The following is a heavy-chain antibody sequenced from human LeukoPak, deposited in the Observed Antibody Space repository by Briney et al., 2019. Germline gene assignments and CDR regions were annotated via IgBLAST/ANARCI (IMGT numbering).Heavy chain of an antibody. CDR2: INPNSGGT. CDR3: ARVRFGVGSPPDY. D-gene: IGHD3-3*01. Sequence: GASVKVSCKASGYTFTGYYMHWVRQAPGQGLEWMGWINPNSGGTNYAQKFQGRVTMTRDTSISTAYMELSRLRSDDTAVYYCARVRFGVGSPPDYWGQGTLVTVSS. J-gene: IGHJ4*02. CDR1: GYTFTGYY. V-gene: IGHV1-2*02.